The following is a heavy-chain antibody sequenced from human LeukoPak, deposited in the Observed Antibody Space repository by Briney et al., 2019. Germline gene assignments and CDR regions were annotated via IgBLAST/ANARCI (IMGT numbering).Heavy chain of an antibody. CDR3: ARLYGSGSYPPSNIDY. D-gene: IGHD3-10*01. V-gene: IGHV4-39*01. CDR1: GGSISSSSYY. J-gene: IGHJ4*02. Sequence: PSETLSLTCTVSGGSISSSSYYWGWIRQPPGKGLEWIGSIYYSGSTHYNPSLKSRVTIYVDTSKNQFSLKSASVTASDTAVYYCARLYGSGSYPPSNIDYWGKGTLVTVSS. CDR2: IYYSGST.